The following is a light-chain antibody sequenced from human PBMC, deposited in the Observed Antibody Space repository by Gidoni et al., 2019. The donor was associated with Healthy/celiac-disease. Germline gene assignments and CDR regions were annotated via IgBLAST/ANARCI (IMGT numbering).Light chain of an antibody. CDR2: EGS. J-gene: IGLJ2*01. CDR3: CSYAGSSPVVV. CDR1: SSDVGSYNL. Sequence: QPALPQPASESGSPGQAITISCTGTSSDVGSYNLVSWYQQHTGKAPKLMLYEGSKRPSGVSNRFSGSKSGSTASLTISGLQAEDEADYYCCSYAGSSPVVVFGGGTKLTVL. V-gene: IGLV2-23*03.